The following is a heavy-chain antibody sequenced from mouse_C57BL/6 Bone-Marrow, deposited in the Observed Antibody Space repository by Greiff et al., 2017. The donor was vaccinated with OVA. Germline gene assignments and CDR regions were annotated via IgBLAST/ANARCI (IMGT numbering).Heavy chain of an antibody. J-gene: IGHJ2*01. CDR1: GYTFTSYW. D-gene: IGHD1-1*01. CDR3: ARSRHYGSFFDY. V-gene: IGHV1-72*01. CDR2: IDPNSGGT. Sequence: VQLQQPGAELVKPGASVKLSCKASGYTFTSYWMNWVKQRPGRGLEWIGGIDPNSGGTKYNEKFKSKATLTVDKPSSTAYMPLSSLTSEDSAVYYCARSRHYGSFFDYWGQGTTLTVSS.